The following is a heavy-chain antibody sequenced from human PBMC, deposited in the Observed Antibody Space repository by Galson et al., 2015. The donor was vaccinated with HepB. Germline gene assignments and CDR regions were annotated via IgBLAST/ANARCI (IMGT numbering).Heavy chain of an antibody. CDR2: ISGSGGST. J-gene: IGHJ6*02. CDR1: GFTFSSYA. V-gene: IGHV3-23*01. Sequence: SLRLSCAASGFTFSSYAMSWVRQAPGKGLEWVSAISGSGGSTYYADSVKGRFTISRDNSKNTLYLQMNSLRAEDTAVYYCAKDWTGATRYYYGMDVWGQGTTVTVSS. D-gene: IGHD1-26*01. CDR3: AKDWTGATRYYYGMDV.